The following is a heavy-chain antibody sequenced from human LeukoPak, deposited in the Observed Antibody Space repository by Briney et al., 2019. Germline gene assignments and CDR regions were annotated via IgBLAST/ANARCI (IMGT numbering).Heavy chain of an antibody. CDR2: ITPIFGTA. D-gene: IGHD3-22*01. CDR1: ARAFSSYA. J-gene: IGHJ4*02. V-gene: IGHV1-69*01. CDR3: ASGYYYDSSGYYFYFDY. Sequence: SGKASCKLSARAFSSYAISWVRQAAGHGLEWMGGITPIFGTAYYAQKSQGRVTITADESTSTADMELSSLRSDDTAVYYCASGYYYDSSGYYFYFDYWGQGTLVTVSS.